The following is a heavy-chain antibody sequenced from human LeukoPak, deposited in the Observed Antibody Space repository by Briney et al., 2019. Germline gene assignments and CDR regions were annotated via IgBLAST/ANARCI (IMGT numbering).Heavy chain of an antibody. V-gene: IGHV3-33*01. CDR3: ARASFWFDYSGYYFDY. D-gene: IGHD2-15*01. Sequence: GGSLRLSCAASGFTFSSYAMHWVRQAPGKGLEWVAVIWYDGSNKYYADSAKGRFTISRDNSKNTVSLQMNSLRAEDTAVYYCARASFWFDYSGYYFDYWGQGTLVTVSS. J-gene: IGHJ4*02. CDR1: GFTFSSYA. CDR2: IWYDGSNK.